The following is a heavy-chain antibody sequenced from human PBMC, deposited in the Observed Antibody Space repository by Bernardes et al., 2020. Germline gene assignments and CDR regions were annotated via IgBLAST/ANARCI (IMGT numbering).Heavy chain of an antibody. CDR3: ARENGGSYPYYFDY. CDR1: GGSLSSSY. J-gene: IGHJ4*02. D-gene: IGHD1-26*01. CDR2: NYYSGSP. Sequence: SETLTLICIVSGGSLSSSYWSWIRQPPGMGLAWIGYNYYSGSPHYNPSLKSRVTISVDTSKNQFSLKLSSVTAADTAVYYCARENGGSYPYYFDYWGQGTLVTVSA. V-gene: IGHV4-59*01.